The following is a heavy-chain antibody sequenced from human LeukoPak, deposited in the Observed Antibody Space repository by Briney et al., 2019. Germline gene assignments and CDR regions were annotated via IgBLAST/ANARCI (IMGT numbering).Heavy chain of an antibody. J-gene: IGHJ4*02. V-gene: IGHV1-18*04. CDR3: AWTGYSSSWYTGDY. CDR2: ISAYNGNT. D-gene: IGHD6-13*01. CDR1: GYTFTGYY. Sequence: ASVKVSCKASGYTFTGYYMHWVRQAPGQGLEWMGWISAYNGNTNYAQKLQGRVTMTTDTSTSTAYMELRSLRSDDTAVYYCAWTGYSSSWYTGDYWGQGTLVTVSS.